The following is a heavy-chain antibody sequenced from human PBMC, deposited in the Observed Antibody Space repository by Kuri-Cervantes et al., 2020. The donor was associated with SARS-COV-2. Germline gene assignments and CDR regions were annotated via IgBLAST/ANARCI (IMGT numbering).Heavy chain of an antibody. CDR2: INPDGSYT. CDR1: GFTFSGHW. V-gene: IGHV3-74*01. J-gene: IGHJ4*02. Sequence: ESLKISWAASGFTFSGHWIHWVRQAPGKGLVWVSRINPDGSYTNNADSVKGRFTLPRDNAKNMLFLQRNSLRVEDTAVYYCVRVGAHWNFDYWGQGTLVTVSS. CDR3: VRVGAHWNFDY. D-gene: IGHD1-1*01.